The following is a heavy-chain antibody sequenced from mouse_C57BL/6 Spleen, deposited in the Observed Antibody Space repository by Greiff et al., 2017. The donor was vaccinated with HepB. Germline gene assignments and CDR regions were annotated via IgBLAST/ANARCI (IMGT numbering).Heavy chain of an antibody. CDR1: GYTFTSYW. CDR2: IYPGSGST. J-gene: IGHJ4*01. D-gene: IGHD4-1*01. CDR3: ARELGKDYAMDY. Sequence: QVQLQQPGAELVKPGASVKMSCKASGYTFTSYWITWVKQRPGQGLECIGDIYPGSGSTNYNEKFKSKATLTVDTSSSTAYMQLSSLTSEDSAVYYCARELGKDYAMDYWGQGTSVTVSS. V-gene: IGHV1-55*01.